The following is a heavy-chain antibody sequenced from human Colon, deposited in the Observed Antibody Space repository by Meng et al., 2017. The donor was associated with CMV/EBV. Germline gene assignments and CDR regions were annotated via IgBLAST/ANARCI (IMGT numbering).Heavy chain of an antibody. CDR3: AKMIFDKVPTKFLGYFDS. J-gene: IGHJ4*02. Sequence: GESLKISCAASGFTFSNAWMSWVRQAPGKGLEWVSTIDGSDTYYADLVKGRFTISRDNSKNTLSLQMKSLRAEDTAVYYCAKMIFDKVPTKFLGYFDSWGQGTLVTVSS. CDR1: GFTFSNAW. V-gene: IGHV3-23*05. D-gene: IGHD3-16*01. CDR2: IDGSDT.